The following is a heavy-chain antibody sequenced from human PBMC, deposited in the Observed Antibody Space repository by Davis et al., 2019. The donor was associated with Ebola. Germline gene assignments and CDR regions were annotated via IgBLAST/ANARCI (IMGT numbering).Heavy chain of an antibody. CDR1: GGSISSYY. J-gene: IGHJ4*02. V-gene: IGHV4-59*08. D-gene: IGHD1-26*01. Sequence: GSLRLSCTVSGGSISSYYWSWIRQPPGKGLEWIGYIYYSGSTNYNPSLKSRVTISVDTSKNQFSLKLSSVTAADTAVYYCARLVGAHDYWGQGTLVTVSS. CDR3: ARLVGAHDY. CDR2: IYYSGST.